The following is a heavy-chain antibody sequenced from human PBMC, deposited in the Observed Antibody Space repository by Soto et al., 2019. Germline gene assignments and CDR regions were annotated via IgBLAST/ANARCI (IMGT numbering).Heavy chain of an antibody. CDR3: VMVDNYVTPTPQDV. Sequence: QVQLVQSGDEVKKPGASVKVSCKASGYIFVNYGIAWVRQAPGQGLEWMGWISPYTGNTNSATKVQDRLTMTTYTSTSTAYMDLWSLPSYDTAVYYCVMVDNYVTPTPQDVWGQGTTVTVSS. CDR1: GYIFVNYG. D-gene: IGHD3-16*01. J-gene: IGHJ6*02. V-gene: IGHV1-18*01. CDR2: ISPYTGNT.